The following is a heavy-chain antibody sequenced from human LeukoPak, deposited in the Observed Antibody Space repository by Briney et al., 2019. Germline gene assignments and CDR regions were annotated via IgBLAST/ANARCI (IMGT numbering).Heavy chain of an antibody. V-gene: IGHV4-59*08. Sequence: SETLSLTCTVSGGSISSYYWNWIRQPPGGGLEWIGFIHDSGSTNYNPSLKSRVTISVDTSKNQFSLKLRSVTAADTAVYYCARRRIGDSTITIYNWFVPWGQGTLVTVSS. CDR2: IHDSGST. D-gene: IGHD4-11*01. J-gene: IGHJ5*02. CDR1: GGSISSYY. CDR3: ARRRIGDSTITIYNWFVP.